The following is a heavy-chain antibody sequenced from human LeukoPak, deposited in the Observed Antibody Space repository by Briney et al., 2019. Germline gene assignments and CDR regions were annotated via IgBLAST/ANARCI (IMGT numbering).Heavy chain of an antibody. CDR3: AREMYSSSWYYFDY. V-gene: IGHV3-21*01. CDR2: ISSSSSYI. CDR1: GFTFSTYS. Sequence: PGGSLRLSCAASGFTFSTYSMNWVRQAPGKGLEWVSSISSSSSYIYYADSVKGRFTISRDTSKNTLYLQMNSLTAEDTAVYYCAREMYSSSWYYFDYWGQGTLVTVSS. D-gene: IGHD6-13*01. J-gene: IGHJ4*02.